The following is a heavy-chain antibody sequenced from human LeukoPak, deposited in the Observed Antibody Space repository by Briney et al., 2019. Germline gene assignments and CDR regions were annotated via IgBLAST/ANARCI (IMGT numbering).Heavy chain of an antibody. D-gene: IGHD5-18*01. CDR3: AKDQLRYGYPRGPAPEDY. Sequence: GGSLRLSCAASGFTFSSYGMHWVRQAPGKGLEWVAFIRYDGSNKYYADSVKGRFTISRDNSKNTLYLQMNSLRAEDTAVYYWAKDQLRYGYPRGPAPEDYWGQGTLVTVSS. CDR1: GFTFSSYG. V-gene: IGHV3-30*02. CDR2: IRYDGSNK. J-gene: IGHJ4*02.